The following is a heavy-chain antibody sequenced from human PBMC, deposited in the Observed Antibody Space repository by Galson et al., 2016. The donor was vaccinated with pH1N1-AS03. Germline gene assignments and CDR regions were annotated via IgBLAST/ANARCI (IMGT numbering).Heavy chain of an antibody. V-gene: IGHV3-48*03. CDR1: GFSFSGYE. CDR3: ARSGELSFYRFPTPFDY. J-gene: IGHJ4*02. D-gene: IGHD3-16*02. CDR2: ISSSGSSM. Sequence: SLRLSCAASGFSFSGYEMNWVRQAPGGGLEWISYISSSGSSMKYADSVKGRFTISRDNAKNSLNLQMNSLRAEDTAFYYCARSGELSFYRFPTPFDYWGQGTLVTVSS.